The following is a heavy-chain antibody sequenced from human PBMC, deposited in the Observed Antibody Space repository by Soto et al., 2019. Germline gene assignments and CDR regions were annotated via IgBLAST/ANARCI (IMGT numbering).Heavy chain of an antibody. J-gene: IGHJ3*01. CDR2: IRSKTSSETR. V-gene: IGHV3-15*01. CDR3: YTGGFNGIVGL. D-gene: IGHD1-26*01. Sequence: EVQLVESGGSLVTPGGSLRLSCAASGFPFTKAWMTWVRQAPGKGLEWVGRIRSKTSSETREYAAPVKGRFTISRDDSKNMLYLEMNSLKIEDTGVYYCYTGGFNGIVGLWGQGAMVTV. CDR1: GFPFTKAW.